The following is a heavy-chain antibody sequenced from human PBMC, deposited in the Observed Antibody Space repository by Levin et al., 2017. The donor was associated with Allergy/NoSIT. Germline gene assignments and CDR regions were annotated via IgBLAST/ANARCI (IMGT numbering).Heavy chain of an antibody. CDR3: AKDKIFGIVGSLDY. V-gene: IGHV3-23*01. CDR2: ITGSGGST. D-gene: IGHD1-26*01. CDR1: GFTFADYA. J-gene: IGHJ4*02. Sequence: GGSLRFSCAGSGFTFADYAMTWVRQAPGKGLEWVSSITGSGGSTSFADSVKGRFTISRDNSKSTLYLRMTSLRADDTAIYYCAKDKIFGIVGSLDYWGQGILVTVSS.